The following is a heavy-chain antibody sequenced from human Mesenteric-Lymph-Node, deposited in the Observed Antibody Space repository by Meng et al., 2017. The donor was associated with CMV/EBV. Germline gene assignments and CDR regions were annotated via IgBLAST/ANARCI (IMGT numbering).Heavy chain of an antibody. CDR2: ISWNSGSV. J-gene: IGHJ4*02. CDR1: GFRFDDYA. Sequence: SLKISCVASGFRFDDYAIHWVRQIPGKGLEWVSGISWNSGSVNYAGSVKGRFTISRDNAKHSLFLQMNSLRVEDTAVYYCARVLAAHCDCWGQGTLVTVSS. D-gene: IGHD6-6*01. V-gene: IGHV3-9*01. CDR3: ARVLAAHCDC.